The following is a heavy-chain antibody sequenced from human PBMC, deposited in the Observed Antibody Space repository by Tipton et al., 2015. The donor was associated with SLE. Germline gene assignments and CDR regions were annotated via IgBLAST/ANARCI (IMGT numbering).Heavy chain of an antibody. CDR1: GGSFSGYY. Sequence: AGLVKPSETLSLTCAVYGGSFSGYYWSWIRQPPGKGLEWIGEVSHSGSTNYSPSLKSRVTVSVDTSKNQLSLNLSSVTVADTAVYYCARSASYDFWSAYSGGYFDYWGQGTLVTVSS. V-gene: IGHV4-34*01. J-gene: IGHJ4*02. CDR3: ARSASYDFWSAYSGGYFDY. CDR2: VSHSGST. D-gene: IGHD3-3*01.